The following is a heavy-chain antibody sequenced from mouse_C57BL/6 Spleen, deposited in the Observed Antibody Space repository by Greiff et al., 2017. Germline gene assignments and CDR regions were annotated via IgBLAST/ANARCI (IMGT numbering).Heavy chain of an antibody. Sequence: EVKLVESGGGLVKPGGSLKLSCATSGFTFSSYAMSWVRQTPEQRLEWVATISDGDSYTYYTDNVKGRFTISTDNAENNLYLQKSQLKCEETAMYDSARVDSQGYYFDYWGQGTTLTVSA. J-gene: IGHJ2*01. D-gene: IGHD2-12*01. CDR3: ARVDSQGYYFDY. V-gene: IGHV5-4*03. CDR2: ISDGDSYT. CDR1: GFTFSSYA.